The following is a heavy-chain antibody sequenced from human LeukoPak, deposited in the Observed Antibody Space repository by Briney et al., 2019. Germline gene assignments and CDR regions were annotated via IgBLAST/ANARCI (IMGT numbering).Heavy chain of an antibody. V-gene: IGHV1-18*04. CDR3: ARRDYDILTGYYSHLDY. Sequence: ASEKVSCTASGYTFTSYGISWVRHAPGQRLEWMGWISAYNGNTNYAQKLQGRVTMTTDTSTSTAYMELRSLRSDDTAVYYCARRDYDILTGYYSHLDYWGQGTLVTVSS. J-gene: IGHJ4*02. CDR2: ISAYNGNT. D-gene: IGHD3-9*01. CDR1: GYTFTSYG.